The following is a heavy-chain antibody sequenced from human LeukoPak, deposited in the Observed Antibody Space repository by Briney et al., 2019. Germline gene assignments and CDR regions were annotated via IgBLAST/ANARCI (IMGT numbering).Heavy chain of an antibody. J-gene: IGHJ6*03. D-gene: IGHD3-3*01. CDR3: ARAERRSYDFWGDQHYYYMDV. Sequence: ASVKVSCKASGYTFTRYDINWVRQATGQGFEWMGWMNPNSGNTGYAQKFQDRVTITRDTSMSTAYMELSSLRSEDTAVYYCARAERRSYDFWGDQHYYYMDVWGEGTTVTVSS. V-gene: IGHV1-8*03. CDR1: GYTFTRYD. CDR2: MNPNSGNT.